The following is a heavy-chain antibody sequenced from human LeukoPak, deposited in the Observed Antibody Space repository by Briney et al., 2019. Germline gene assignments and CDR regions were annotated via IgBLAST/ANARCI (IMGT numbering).Heavy chain of an antibody. V-gene: IGHV1-18*01. CDR3: GREGGGGGDYYDSSGYHGEDY. Sequence: ASVKVSCKASGYTFTSYGISWVRQAPGQGLEWMGWISAYNGNTNYAQKLQGRVTMTTDTSTSTAYMELRSLRSDDTAVYYCGREGGGGGDYYDSSGYHGEDYWGQGTLVTVSS. D-gene: IGHD3-22*01. CDR2: ISAYNGNT. J-gene: IGHJ4*02. CDR1: GYTFTSYG.